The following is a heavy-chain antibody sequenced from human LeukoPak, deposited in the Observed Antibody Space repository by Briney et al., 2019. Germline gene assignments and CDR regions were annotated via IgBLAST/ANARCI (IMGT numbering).Heavy chain of an antibody. CDR2: INHSGST. CDR1: GGSFSGYY. V-gene: IGHV4-34*01. D-gene: IGHD4-23*01. Sequence: SETLSLTCAVYGGSFSGYYWSWIRQPPGKGLEWIGEINHSGSTNYNPSLKSRVTISVDTSKNQFSLKLSSVTAADTAVYYCAYGGNSLKPIDYWGQGTLVTVSS. J-gene: IGHJ4*02. CDR3: AYGGNSLKPIDY.